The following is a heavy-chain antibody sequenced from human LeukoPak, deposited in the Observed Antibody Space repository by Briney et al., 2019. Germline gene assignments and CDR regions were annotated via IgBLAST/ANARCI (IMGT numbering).Heavy chain of an antibody. D-gene: IGHD5-18*01. Sequence: ASVTVSCKASGYTFTSYDINWVRQATGQGLEWMGWMNPNSGNTGYAQKFQGRVTMTRNTSISTAYMELSSLRSEDTAVYYCARGSYGYLGFDYWGQGTLVTVSS. CDR3: ARGSYGYLGFDY. J-gene: IGHJ4*02. CDR2: MNPNSGNT. V-gene: IGHV1-8*01. CDR1: GYTFTSYD.